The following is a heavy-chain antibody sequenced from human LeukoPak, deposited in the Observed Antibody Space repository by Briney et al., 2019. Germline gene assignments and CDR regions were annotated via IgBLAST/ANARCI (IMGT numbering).Heavy chain of an antibody. CDR2: ISTSSTYT. CDR1: GFTFSEHY. D-gene: IGHD2-2*02. V-gene: IGHV3-11*03. J-gene: IGHJ4*02. Sequence: KTGGSLRLSCAASGFTFSEHYMSWIRQAPGKGLEWVSYISTSSTYTNYADSEKGRFTISRDNAKNSLYLQMNSLRAEDTAVYYCARCYCTSTSCYRAFDYWGQGTLVTVSS. CDR3: ARCYCTSTSCYRAFDY.